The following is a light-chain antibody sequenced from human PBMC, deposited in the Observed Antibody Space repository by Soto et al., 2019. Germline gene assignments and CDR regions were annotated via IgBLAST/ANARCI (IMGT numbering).Light chain of an antibody. V-gene: IGLV2-14*01. Sequence: QSALTQPASVSGSPGQSITISCTGTSSDVGGYNYVSWYQQHPGKAPKLMIYDVSNRPSGVSNRFSGSKSGNTASLTISGXXXXXXXXYYCSSYTSSSSYVFGTWTKLTVL. CDR3: SSYTSSSSYV. CDR1: SSDVGGYNY. J-gene: IGLJ1*01. CDR2: DVS.